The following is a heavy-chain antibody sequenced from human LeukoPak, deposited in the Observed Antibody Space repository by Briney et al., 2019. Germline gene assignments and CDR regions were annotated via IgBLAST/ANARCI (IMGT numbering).Heavy chain of an antibody. Sequence: SETLSLTCSVYGGSISDYYWSWIRQPPGKGLEWIGEINHSGSIKYHPSLKSRLTISADTSKNQFSLRLNSVTAADTAVYYCARDCSSWNCFDSWGQGTLVTVSS. V-gene: IGHV4-34*01. CDR3: ARDCSSWNCFDS. CDR1: GGSISDYY. CDR2: INHSGSI. D-gene: IGHD2-2*01. J-gene: IGHJ4*02.